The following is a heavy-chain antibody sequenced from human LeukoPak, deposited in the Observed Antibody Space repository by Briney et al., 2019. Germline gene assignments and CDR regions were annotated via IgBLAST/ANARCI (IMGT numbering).Heavy chain of an antibody. CDR1: GYTFSSYH. D-gene: IGHD3-9*01. V-gene: IGHV1-46*01. CDR2: INPSGGST. J-gene: IGHJ6*02. CDR3: ARDAHYDVLTGSTYYYYGMDV. Sequence: SVKVSCKASGYTFSSYHMHWVRQAPGQGLEWMGVINPSGGSTIYAQKFQGRVTMTRDTSTSTVCMELSSLRSEDTAVYYCARDAHYDVLTGSTYYYYGMDVWGQGTTVTVSS.